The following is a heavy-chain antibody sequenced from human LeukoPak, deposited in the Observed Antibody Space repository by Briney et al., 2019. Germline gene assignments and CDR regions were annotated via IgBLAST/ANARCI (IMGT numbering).Heavy chain of an antibody. CDR2: ISSSGGTI. J-gene: IGHJ4*02. CDR1: GFTFSSYE. Sequence: PGGSLRLSCAASGFTFSSYEMNWVRQAPGKGLEWVSYISSSGGTIYYADSVKGRFTISRDNAKNSLYLQMNSLRAEDTAVYYCARGRGDYFDYWGQGTLVTVSS. D-gene: IGHD3-16*01. V-gene: IGHV3-48*03. CDR3: ARGRGDYFDY.